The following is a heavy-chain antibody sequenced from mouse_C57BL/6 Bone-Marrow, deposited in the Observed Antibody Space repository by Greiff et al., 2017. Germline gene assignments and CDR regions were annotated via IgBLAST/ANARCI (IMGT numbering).Heavy chain of an antibody. Sequence: QVQLKESGAELVRPGASVTLSCKASGYTFTDYEMHWVKQTPVHGLEWIGAIDPETGGTAYNQKFKGKAILTADKSSSTAYMERRSLTSEDSAVYYCTNTTVERPLYWYFDVWGRGTTVTVSS. J-gene: IGHJ1*03. D-gene: IGHD1-1*01. CDR3: TNTTVERPLYWYFDV. CDR2: IDPETGGT. CDR1: GYTFTDYE. V-gene: IGHV1-15*01.